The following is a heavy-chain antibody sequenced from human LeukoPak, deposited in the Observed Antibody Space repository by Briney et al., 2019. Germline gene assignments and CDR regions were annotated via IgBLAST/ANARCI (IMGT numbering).Heavy chain of an antibody. CDR2: ISGSGGST. V-gene: IGHV3-23*01. Sequence: PGGSLRLSCAASGFTFSSYAMSWVRQAPGKGLEWVSAISGSGGSTYYADSVKGRFTISRDNSKNTLYLQMNSLRAEDTAVYYCAKDRYYYDSRGYWYYFDYCGQGTLVTVSA. CDR1: GFTFSSYA. CDR3: AKDRYYYDSRGYWYYFDY. D-gene: IGHD3-22*01. J-gene: IGHJ4*02.